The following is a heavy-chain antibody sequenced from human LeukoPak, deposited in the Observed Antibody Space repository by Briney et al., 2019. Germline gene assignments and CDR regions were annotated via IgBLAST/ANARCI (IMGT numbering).Heavy chain of an antibody. CDR2: IKQDGSEK. CDR1: GFTFNSYW. J-gene: IGHJ4*02. D-gene: IGHD3-9*01. CDR3: ARRFYYDILTGLDY. Sequence: PGGSLRLSCAASGFTFNSYWMSWVRQAPGKGLEWVANIKQDGSEKYYVDSVKGRFTISRDNAKNSLYLQMNSLRAEDTAVYYCARRFYYDILTGLDYWGQGTLVTVSS. V-gene: IGHV3-7*04.